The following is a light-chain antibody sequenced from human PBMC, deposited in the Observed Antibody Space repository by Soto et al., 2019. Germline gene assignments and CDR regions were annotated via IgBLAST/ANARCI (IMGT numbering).Light chain of an antibody. CDR1: QSVNRN. Sequence: EIVLTQSPATLSVSPGEGATLSCRASQSVNRNLAWYQQRPGQAPRLLMYGASVRASGAPGRFRGSGSGTEFSLTISSLQAEDFAVYYCQQYNNGPPATFGGGTEVDIK. V-gene: IGKV3-15*01. J-gene: IGKJ4*01. CDR3: QQYNNGPPAT. CDR2: GAS.